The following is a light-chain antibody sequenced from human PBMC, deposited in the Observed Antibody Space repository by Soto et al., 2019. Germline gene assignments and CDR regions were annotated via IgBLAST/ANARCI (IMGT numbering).Light chain of an antibody. CDR3: AAWDDSLSGSYV. J-gene: IGLJ1*01. Sequence: QSVLTQPPSASGTPGQRVTISCSGSSSNLGSNYVYWYQQLPGTAPKLLIYSNNQRPSGVPDRFSGSKSGTSASLAISGLRSEDEADYYCAAWDDSLSGSYVFGTGTKVTVL. V-gene: IGLV1-47*02. CDR2: SNN. CDR1: SSNLGSNY.